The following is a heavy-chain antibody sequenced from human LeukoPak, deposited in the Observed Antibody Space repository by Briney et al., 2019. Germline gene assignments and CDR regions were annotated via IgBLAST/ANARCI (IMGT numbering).Heavy chain of an antibody. CDR3: ARDREQQLVAEYFQH. J-gene: IGHJ1*01. Sequence: GGSLRLSCAAPGFTFSSYSMNWVRQAPGKGLEWVSYISSSSSTIYYADSVKGRFTISRDNAKNSLYLQMNSLRAEDTAVYYCARDREQQLVAEYFQHWGQGTLVTVSS. D-gene: IGHD6-13*01. V-gene: IGHV3-48*01. CDR1: GFTFSSYS. CDR2: ISSSSSTI.